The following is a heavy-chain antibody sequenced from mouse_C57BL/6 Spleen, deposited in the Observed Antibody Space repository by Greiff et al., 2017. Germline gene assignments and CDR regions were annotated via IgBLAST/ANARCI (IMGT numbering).Heavy chain of an antibody. CDR2: IYPGDGDT. D-gene: IGHD2-5*01. Sequence: VQLQESGPELVKPGASVKISCKASGYAFSSSWMNWVKQRPGKGLEWIGRIYPGDGDTNYNGKFKGKATLTADKSSSTAYMQLSSLTSEDSAVYFCARDNYSNYWYFDVWGTGTTVTVSS. CDR1: GYAFSSSW. CDR3: ARDNYSNYWYFDV. V-gene: IGHV1-82*01. J-gene: IGHJ1*03.